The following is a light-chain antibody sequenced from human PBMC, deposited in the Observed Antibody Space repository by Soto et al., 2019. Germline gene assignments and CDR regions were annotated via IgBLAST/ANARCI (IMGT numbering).Light chain of an antibody. CDR2: EVS. CDR3: CSYAGSTTLV. Sequence: QSALTQPASVSGSPGQSITISCTGTSSDVGSYNLVSWYQQHPGKAPKLMIYEVSKRPSGVSNRFSGSKSGNTASLTISGLQAEDEADYYCCSYAGSTTLVFAGGTKLTVL. V-gene: IGLV2-23*02. CDR1: SSDVGSYNL. J-gene: IGLJ2*01.